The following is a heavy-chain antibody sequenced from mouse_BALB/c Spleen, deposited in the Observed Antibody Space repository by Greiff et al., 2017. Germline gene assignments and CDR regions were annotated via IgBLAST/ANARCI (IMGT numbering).Heavy chain of an antibody. CDR2: INPSNGGT. CDR1: GYTFTSYY. J-gene: IGHJ2*01. V-gene: IGHV1S81*02. Sequence: VQLQQPGAELVKPGASVKLSCKASGYTFTSYYMYWVKQRPGQGLEWIGGINPSNGGTNFNEKFKSKATLTVDKSSSTAYMQLSSLTSEDSAVYYCSRAYYGSPYYLDYWGQGTTLTVSS. D-gene: IGHD2-10*01. CDR3: SRAYYGSPYYLDY.